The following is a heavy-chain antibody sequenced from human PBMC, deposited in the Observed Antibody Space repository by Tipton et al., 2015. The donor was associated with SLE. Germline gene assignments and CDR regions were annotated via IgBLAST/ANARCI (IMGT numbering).Heavy chain of an antibody. CDR1: GGSIRTYY. CDR3: ARAPLRLGDVDWNYYMDV. J-gene: IGHJ6*03. Sequence: LRLSCTVSGGSIRTYYWSWIRQPPGKGLEWIGYVYYSGSTNYSPSLNGRVTISLDTSKNQFSLKLSSVTAADTAVYYCARAPLRLGDVDWNYYMDVWGKGTTVTVSS. CDR2: VYYSGST. V-gene: IGHV4-59*01. D-gene: IGHD3-16*01.